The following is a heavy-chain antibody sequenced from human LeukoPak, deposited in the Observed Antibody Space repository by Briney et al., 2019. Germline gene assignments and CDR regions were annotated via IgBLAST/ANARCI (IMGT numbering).Heavy chain of an antibody. D-gene: IGHD1-26*01. V-gene: IGHV4-4*07. CDR2: IHSSGSA. Sequence: KPSETLSLTRTVSGASITTYYWSWIRQPPGKGLEYIGQIHSSGSANYNPSLKSRVAMSLDASKNQFSLTVSSVTAADTAIYYCARDILDVGATHYFDYWGQGSLLTVSS. J-gene: IGHJ4*02. CDR1: GASITTYY. CDR3: ARDILDVGATHYFDY.